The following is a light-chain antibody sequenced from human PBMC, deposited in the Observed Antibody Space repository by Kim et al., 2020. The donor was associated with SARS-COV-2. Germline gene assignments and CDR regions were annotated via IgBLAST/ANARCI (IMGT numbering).Light chain of an antibody. CDR1: QSVSSSY. CDR3: QQYGSSPET. J-gene: IGKJ1*01. CDR2: GAS. V-gene: IGKV3-20*01. Sequence: CPGERATLSCRASQSVSSSYLAWYQQKPGQAPRLLIYGASSRATGIPDRFSGSGSGTDFTLTISRLEPEDFAVYYCQQYGSSPETFGQGTKVDIK.